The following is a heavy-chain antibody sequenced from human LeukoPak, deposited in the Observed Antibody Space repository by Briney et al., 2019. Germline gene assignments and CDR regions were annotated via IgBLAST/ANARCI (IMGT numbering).Heavy chain of an antibody. J-gene: IGHJ6*03. Sequence: GGSLRLSCAASGFTFDDYATHWVRQAPGKGLEWVSLISGDGGSTYYVDSVKGRFTISRDNSKNSLYLQMNSLRTEDTALYYCAKGDIVVVPSGRYYYYMDVWGKGTTVTVSS. V-gene: IGHV3-43*02. CDR2: ISGDGGST. CDR1: GFTFDDYA. CDR3: AKGDIVVVPSGRYYYYMDV. D-gene: IGHD2-2*01.